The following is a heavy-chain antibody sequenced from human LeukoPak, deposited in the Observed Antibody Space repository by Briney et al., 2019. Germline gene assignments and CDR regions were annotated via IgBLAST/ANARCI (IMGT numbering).Heavy chain of an antibody. Sequence: TGGSLRLSCAASGFTFSSYGMSWVRQAPGKGLEWVSAISGSGGSTYYADSVKGRFTISRDNSKNTLYLQMNSLRAEDTAVYYCAKDLGLTSGPDWFDPWGQGTLVTVSS. CDR1: GFTFSSYG. J-gene: IGHJ5*02. CDR3: AKDLGLTSGPDWFDP. V-gene: IGHV3-23*01. D-gene: IGHD3-10*01. CDR2: ISGSGGST.